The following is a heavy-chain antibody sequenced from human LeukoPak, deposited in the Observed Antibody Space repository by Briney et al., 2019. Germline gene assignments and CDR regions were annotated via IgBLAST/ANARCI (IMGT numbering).Heavy chain of an antibody. Sequence: SQTLSLTCTVSGGSIRSGDYYWSWIRQPPGKGLEWIGYTASPYHNPSLKSRVTISIDTSKNQISLKLDSVTAADTAVYYCARALRGYSGYDSPLDYWGRGTLVTVSS. CDR3: ARALRGYSGYDSPLDY. CDR1: GGSIRSGDYY. D-gene: IGHD5-12*01. V-gene: IGHV4-30-4*01. CDR2: YTASP. J-gene: IGHJ4*02.